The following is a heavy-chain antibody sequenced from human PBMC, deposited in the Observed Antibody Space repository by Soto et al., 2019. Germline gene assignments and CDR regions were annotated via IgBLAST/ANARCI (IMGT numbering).Heavy chain of an antibody. Sequence: QVQLQESGPGLVKPSQTLSLTCTVSGGSISSGGYYWSWIRQHPGKGLEWIGYIYYSGSTYYNPSLKRRVTISVDTSKNQFSRKLSSVTAADTAVYYCARDSSDFWSGYGQNYYYGMDVWGQGTTVTVSS. D-gene: IGHD3-3*01. CDR2: IYYSGST. V-gene: IGHV4-31*03. CDR3: ARDSSDFWSGYGQNYYYGMDV. CDR1: GGSISSGGYY. J-gene: IGHJ6*02.